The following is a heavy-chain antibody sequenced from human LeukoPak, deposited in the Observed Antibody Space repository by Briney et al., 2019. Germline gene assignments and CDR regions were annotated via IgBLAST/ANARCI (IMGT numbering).Heavy chain of an antibody. CDR3: ARDAGSVPTATFDY. Sequence: GGSLRLSCAASGFTFSSYGMHWVRQAPGKGLEWVAVIWYDGSDKYFADSVKGRFTISRDNPKNALYLQMNSLRAEDTAMYYCARDAGSVPTATFDYWGQGALVTVSS. CDR2: IWYDGSDK. CDR1: GFTFSSYG. D-gene: IGHD3-10*01. J-gene: IGHJ4*02. V-gene: IGHV3-33*01.